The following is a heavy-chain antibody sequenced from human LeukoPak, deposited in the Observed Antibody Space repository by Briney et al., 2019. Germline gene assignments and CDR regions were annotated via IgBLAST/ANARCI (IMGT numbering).Heavy chain of an antibody. CDR1: GYTFTSYD. V-gene: IGHV1-8*01. CDR3: ARVGSGTPEDYFHY. CDR2: MNPNSGNT. J-gene: IGHJ4*02. Sequence: ASVKVSCKASGYTFTSYDINWVRLATGQGLEWMGWMNPNSGNTGYAQKFQGRVTITRNTAISTAYMELSSLRSEDTAVYYCARVGSGTPEDYFHYWGQGTLVTVSS. D-gene: IGHD1-26*01.